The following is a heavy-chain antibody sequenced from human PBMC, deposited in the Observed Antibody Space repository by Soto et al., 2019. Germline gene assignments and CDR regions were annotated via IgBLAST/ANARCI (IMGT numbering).Heavy chain of an antibody. V-gene: IGHV1-69*04. CDR3: ARVSGSYYYDSSGYYYWRYFDY. Sequence: GASVKVSCKASGGTFSSYAISWVRQAPGQGLEWMGRIIPILGIANYAQKFQGRVTITADKSTSTAYMELSSLRSEDTAVYYCARVSGSYYYDSSGYYYWRYFDYWGQGTLVTVSS. CDR1: GGTFSSYA. J-gene: IGHJ4*02. D-gene: IGHD3-22*01. CDR2: IIPILGIA.